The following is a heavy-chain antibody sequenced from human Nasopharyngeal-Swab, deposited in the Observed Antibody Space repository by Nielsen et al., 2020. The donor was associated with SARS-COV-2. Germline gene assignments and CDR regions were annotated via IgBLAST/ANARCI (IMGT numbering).Heavy chain of an antibody. D-gene: IGHD2-21*02. CDR3: ARTAAFCGDDCYSEYFQH. J-gene: IGHJ1*01. CDR1: GFTFSSYA. V-gene: IGHV3-30*04. Sequence: GESLKISCAASGFTFSSYAMHWVRQAPGKGLEWVAVISYDGSNKYYADSVKGRFTISRDNSKNTLYLQMNSLRAEDTAVYYCARTAAFCGDDCYSEYFQHWGQGTLVTVSS. CDR2: ISYDGSNK.